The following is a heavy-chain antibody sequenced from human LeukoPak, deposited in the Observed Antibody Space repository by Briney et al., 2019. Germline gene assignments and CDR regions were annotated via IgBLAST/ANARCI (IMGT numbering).Heavy chain of an antibody. D-gene: IGHD1-14*01. CDR3: ARLPGQHFYFDY. Sequence: SETLPLTCAIYGGSYSGYSWSWLRQPPGKGLEWIGEINHGGITKYNPSLESRLTMSVDTSKNQFSLRLSSVTAADTAVYYCARLPGQHFYFDYWDQGTLVTVSS. CDR2: INHGGIT. CDR1: GGSYSGYS. J-gene: IGHJ4*02. V-gene: IGHV4-34*01.